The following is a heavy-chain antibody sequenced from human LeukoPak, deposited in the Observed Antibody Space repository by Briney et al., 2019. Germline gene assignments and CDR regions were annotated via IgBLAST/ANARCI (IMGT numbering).Heavy chain of an antibody. CDR2: ISGSGSIT. CDR1: GFTFSGYS. J-gene: IGHJ4*02. CDR3: ARGRGGDYVPSRFDY. Sequence: GGSLRPSCSASGFTFSGYSMGWVRQAPGKGLQWVSSISGSGSITYHIDSVEGRFTISRDNSKNTMYLQMNSLRAEDTAVYYCARGRGGDYVPSRFDYWGQGTLVTVSS. V-gene: IGHV3-23*01. D-gene: IGHD4-17*01.